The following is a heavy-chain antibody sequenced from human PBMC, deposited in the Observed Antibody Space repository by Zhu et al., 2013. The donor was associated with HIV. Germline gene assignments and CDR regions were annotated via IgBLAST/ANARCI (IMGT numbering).Heavy chain of an antibody. CDR1: GYIFIDYY. CDR2: INPRNGDT. J-gene: IGHJ3*01. Sequence: VQLVQSGAEMKSPGASVRISCRASGYIFIDYYLHWVRQAPGQGPESMGWINPRNGDTKYAPNFQGRLTLTRDTSISTIYMVLNSLTSEDTAVYYCARDHTISYAYDVWGQGTRVSVSS. CDR3: ARDHTISYAYDV. V-gene: IGHV1-2*07.